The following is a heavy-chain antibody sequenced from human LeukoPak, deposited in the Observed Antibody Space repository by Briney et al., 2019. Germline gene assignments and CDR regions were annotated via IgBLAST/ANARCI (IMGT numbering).Heavy chain of an antibody. V-gene: IGHV4-38-2*02. CDR3: AKESLRNTVTTRSEADY. CDR2: IYHSGGT. Sequence: SETLSLTCTVSGYSISSGYYWGWIRQPPGKGLEWIGSIYHSGGTYYNPSLKSRVTTSVDTSKNQFSLMLNSVTAADTAVYYCAKESLRNTVTTRSEADYWGQGTLVTVSS. J-gene: IGHJ4*02. D-gene: IGHD4-17*01. CDR1: GYSISSGYY.